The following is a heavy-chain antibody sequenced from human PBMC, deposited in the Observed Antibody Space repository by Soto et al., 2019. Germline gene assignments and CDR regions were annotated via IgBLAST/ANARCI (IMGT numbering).Heavy chain of an antibody. D-gene: IGHD4-17*01. J-gene: IGHJ5*02. CDR1: GGSISSSNW. CDR2: IYHSGTT. Sequence: SETLSLTCAVSGGSISSSNWWSWVRQPPGKGLEWIGEIYHSGTTYYNPSLKSRVTISIDKSNNQFSLKLSSVTAADAAVYYCARALTTVTLFDPWGQGTLVTVSS. V-gene: IGHV4-4*02. CDR3: ARALTTVTLFDP.